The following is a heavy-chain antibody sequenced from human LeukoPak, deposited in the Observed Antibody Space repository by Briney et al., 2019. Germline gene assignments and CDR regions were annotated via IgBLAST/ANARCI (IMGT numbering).Heavy chain of an antibody. J-gene: IGHJ3*02. CDR1: GFTFRSYG. CDR2: IRYDGSNK. CDR3: AREGALTVTKDAFDI. Sequence: GGSLRLSCAASGFTFRSYGMHWVRQAPGKGLEWVTFIRYDGSNKYYADSVKGRFTISRDNAKNSLYLQMNSLRAEDTAVYYCAREGALTVTKDAFDIWGQGTMVTVSS. D-gene: IGHD4-17*01. V-gene: IGHV3-30*02.